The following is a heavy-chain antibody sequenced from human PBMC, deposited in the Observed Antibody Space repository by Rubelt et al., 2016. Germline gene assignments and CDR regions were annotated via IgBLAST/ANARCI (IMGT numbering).Heavy chain of an antibody. D-gene: IGHD2-2*01. CDR2: IYYSGST. J-gene: IGHJ6*02. V-gene: IGHV4-39*07. Sequence: GPGLVKPSETLSLTCTVSGGSISSSSYYWGWIRQPPGKGLEWIGSIYYSGSTYYNPSLKSRVTISVDTSKNQFSLKLSSVTAADTAVYYCARDLSDCSSTSCYFEPFYYYYGMDVWGQGTTVTVSS. CDR3: ARDLSDCSSTSCYFEPFYYYYGMDV. CDR1: GGSISSSSYY.